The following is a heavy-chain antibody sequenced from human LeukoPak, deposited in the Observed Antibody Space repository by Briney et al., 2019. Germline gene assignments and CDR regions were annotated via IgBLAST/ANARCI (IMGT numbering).Heavy chain of an antibody. D-gene: IGHD2-21*02. CDR2: ISSGSSTI. Sequence: GGSLRLSCAASGFAFSSYSMNWVRQAPGKGLEWVSYISSGSSTIYYADSVKGRFTIARDNAKNSLCLQMNSLRDEDTAVYYCARENIVVVTAIRDAFDIWGQGTMVTVSS. J-gene: IGHJ3*02. V-gene: IGHV3-48*02. CDR3: ARENIVVVTAIRDAFDI. CDR1: GFAFSSYS.